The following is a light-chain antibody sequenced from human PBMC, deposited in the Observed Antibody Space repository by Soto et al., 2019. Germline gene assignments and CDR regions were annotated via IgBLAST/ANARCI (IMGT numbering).Light chain of an antibody. CDR2: EVS. Sequence: QSVLTQPPSASGSPGQSVTISCTGTSSDVGGYNYVSWYQQHPGKAPKLMIYEVSKRPSGVPDRFSGSKSGNTASLTVSGLQAEVEADYCCSSYAGSNTFGFGSGPNVTVL. V-gene: IGLV2-8*01. CDR1: SSDVGGYNY. CDR3: SSYAGSNTFG. J-gene: IGLJ1*01.